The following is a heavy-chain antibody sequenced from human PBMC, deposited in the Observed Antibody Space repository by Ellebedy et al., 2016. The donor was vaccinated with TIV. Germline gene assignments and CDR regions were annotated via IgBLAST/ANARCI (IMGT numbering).Heavy chain of an antibody. Sequence: GESLKISXAASGFTFSNYVMSWVRQAPGKGLEWVSAITGIGTSTYYADSVKGRFTISRDNSKNTLSLQMNSLRADDTAIYYCAKPMGPGGRFDAFDIWGQGTLVTVSS. CDR1: GFTFSNYV. D-gene: IGHD3-16*01. CDR2: ITGIGTST. CDR3: AKPMGPGGRFDAFDI. J-gene: IGHJ3*02. V-gene: IGHV3-23*01.